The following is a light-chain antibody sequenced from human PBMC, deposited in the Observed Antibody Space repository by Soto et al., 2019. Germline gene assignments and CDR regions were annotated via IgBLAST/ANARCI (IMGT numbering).Light chain of an antibody. CDR3: QSYDSSLSGYV. J-gene: IGLJ1*01. CDR1: SYNIGAGYD. Sequence: QSVLTQPPSVSGAPGQRVTIYCTGSSYNIGAGYDVHWYQQLPGTAPKLLIYGNNNRPSGVPDRFSGSKSGTSASLAITGLQAEDEADYYCQSYDSSLSGYVFGTGTQLTVL. CDR2: GNN. V-gene: IGLV1-40*01.